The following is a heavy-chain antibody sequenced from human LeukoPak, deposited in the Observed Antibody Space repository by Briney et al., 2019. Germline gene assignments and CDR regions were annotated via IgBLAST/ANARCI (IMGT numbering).Heavy chain of an antibody. Sequence: SVKVSCKASGGTFSSYAISWVRQAPGQGLEWMGGIIPIFGTANYAQKFQGRVTITADESTSTAYMELSSLRSEDTAVYYCAREVWFGEKTTYYFDYWGQGTLVTVSS. CDR2: IIPIFGTA. CDR3: AREVWFGEKTTYYFDY. V-gene: IGHV1-69*13. CDR1: GGTFSSYA. J-gene: IGHJ4*02. D-gene: IGHD3-10*01.